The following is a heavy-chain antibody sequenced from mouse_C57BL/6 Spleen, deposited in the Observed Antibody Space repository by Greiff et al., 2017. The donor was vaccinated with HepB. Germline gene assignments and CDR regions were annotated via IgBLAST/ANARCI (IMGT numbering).Heavy chain of an antibody. J-gene: IGHJ2*01. V-gene: IGHV5-17*01. Sequence: DVKLVESGGGLVKPGGSLKLSCAASGFTFSDYGMHWVRQAPEKGLEWVAYISSGSSTIYYADTVKGRFTISRDNAKNTLFLQMTSLRSEDTAMYYCAIWDYDLVDYWGQGTTLTVSS. CDR2: ISSGSSTI. CDR3: AIWDYDLVDY. CDR1: GFTFSDYG. D-gene: IGHD2-4*01.